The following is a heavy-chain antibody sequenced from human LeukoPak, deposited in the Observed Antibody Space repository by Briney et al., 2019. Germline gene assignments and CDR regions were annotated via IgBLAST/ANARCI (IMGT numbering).Heavy chain of an antibody. CDR2: INPNSGGT. V-gene: IGHV1-2*06. D-gene: IGHD6-6*01. Sequence: EASVKVSCKASGYTFTDYYIHWVRQAPGQGLEWMGRINPNSGGTNFAQKFQGRVTMTRDTSISTAYMELSRLISDDTALYYFARARRRGAALCLFASWGQGNLVTVSS. CDR3: ARARRRGAALCLFAS. J-gene: IGHJ4*02. CDR1: GYTFTDYY.